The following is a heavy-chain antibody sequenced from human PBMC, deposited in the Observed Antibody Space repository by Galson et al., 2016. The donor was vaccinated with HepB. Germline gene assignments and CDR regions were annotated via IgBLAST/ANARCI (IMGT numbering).Heavy chain of an antibody. CDR3: TTESPHFDY. V-gene: IGHV3-15*01. Sequence: SLRLSCAGSGFTFTNAWMSWVRQAPGKGLEWVGRIKAKSAGGTTDYAAPLKDRFTISRDDSKNTVYLQMKSLKSDDTAVYYSTTESPHFDYWGQGTLVTVSS. CDR2: IKAKSAGGTT. CDR1: GFTFTNAW. J-gene: IGHJ4*02.